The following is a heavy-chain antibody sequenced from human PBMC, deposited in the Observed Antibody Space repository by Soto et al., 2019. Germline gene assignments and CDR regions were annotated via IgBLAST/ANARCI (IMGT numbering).Heavy chain of an antibody. D-gene: IGHD3-22*01. CDR2: IIPIFGTA. CDR1: GYTFTSYY. J-gene: IGHJ4*02. V-gene: IGHV1-69*06. CDR3: ARVIPQFRNSSGYYYVFDY. Sequence: SVKVSCKASGYTFTSYYMHWVRQAPGQGLEWMGGIIPIFGTANYAQKFQGRVTITADKSTSTAYMELSSLRSEDTAVYYCARVIPQFRNSSGYYYVFDYWGQGTLVTVSS.